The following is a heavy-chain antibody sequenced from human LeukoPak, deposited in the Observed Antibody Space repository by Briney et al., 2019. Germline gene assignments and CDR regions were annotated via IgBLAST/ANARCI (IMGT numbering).Heavy chain of an antibody. J-gene: IGHJ3*02. Sequence: SETLSLTCTVSGGSLSSSSYYWGWIRQPPGKGLEWIGSIYYSGSTYYNPSLKSRVTISVDTSKNQFSLKLSSVTAADTAVYYCARDFNTATETYYYGSGVRRDAFDIWGQGTMVTVSS. V-gene: IGHV4-39*07. D-gene: IGHD3-10*01. CDR3: ARDFNTATETYYYGSGVRRDAFDI. CDR2: IYYSGST. CDR1: GGSLSSSSYY.